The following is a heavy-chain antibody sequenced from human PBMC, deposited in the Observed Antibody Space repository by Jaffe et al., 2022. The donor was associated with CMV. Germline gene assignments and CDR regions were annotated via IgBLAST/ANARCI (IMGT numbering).Heavy chain of an antibody. Sequence: QVQLQQWGAGLLKPSETLSLTCAVYGGSFSGYYWSWIRQPPGKGLEWIGEINHSGSTNYNPSLKSRVTISVDTSKNQFSLKLSSVTAADTAVYYCARHRLGYCSSTSCPSSSRLYYYYGMDVWGQGTTVTVSS. J-gene: IGHJ6*02. D-gene: IGHD2-2*01. CDR2: INHSGST. CDR1: GGSFSGYY. V-gene: IGHV4-34*01. CDR3: ARHRLGYCSSTSCPSSSRLYYYYGMDV.